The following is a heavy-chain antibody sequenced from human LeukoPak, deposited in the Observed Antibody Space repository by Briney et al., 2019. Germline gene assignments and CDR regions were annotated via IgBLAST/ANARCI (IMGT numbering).Heavy chain of an antibody. D-gene: IGHD3-9*01. CDR2: INPNSGGT. J-gene: IGHJ5*02. CDR1: GYTFTGYY. CDR3: ARAYYDILTGYLYNWFDP. Sequence: GASVKVSCKASGYTFTGYYMHWVRQAPGQGLEWMGRINPNSGGTNYAQKLQGRVTMTRDTSISTAYMELSRLRSDDTAVYYCARAYYDILTGYLYNWFDPWGQGTLVTVSS. V-gene: IGHV1-2*06.